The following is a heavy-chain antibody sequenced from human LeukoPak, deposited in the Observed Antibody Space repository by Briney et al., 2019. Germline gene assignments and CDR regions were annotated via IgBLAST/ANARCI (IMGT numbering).Heavy chain of an antibody. V-gene: IGHV3-30*18. Sequence: GGSLRLSCAASGFTFSSYGMHWVRQAPGKGLGGVAVISYDGPNKYYADSVKGRFTISRDNSKSRLYLQMNSLRAEDTAVYYCAKGMATYGSGTLFDYWGQGTLVTVSS. J-gene: IGHJ4*02. D-gene: IGHD3-10*01. CDR2: ISYDGPNK. CDR3: AKGMATYGSGTLFDY. CDR1: GFTFSSYG.